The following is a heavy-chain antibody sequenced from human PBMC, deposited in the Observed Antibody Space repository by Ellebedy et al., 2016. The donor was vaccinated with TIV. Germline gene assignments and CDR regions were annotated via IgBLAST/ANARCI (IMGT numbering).Heavy chain of an antibody. CDR3: AREGYDSSGYYIDFDY. V-gene: IGHV3-48*03. D-gene: IGHD3-22*01. Sequence: GESLKISCAASGFTFSSYEMNWVRQAPGKGLEWVSYISSSGSTIYYADSVKGRFTISRDNAKNSLYLQMNSLRAEDTAVYYCAREGYDSSGYYIDFDYWGQGTLVTVSS. CDR2: ISSSGSTI. CDR1: GFTFSSYE. J-gene: IGHJ4*02.